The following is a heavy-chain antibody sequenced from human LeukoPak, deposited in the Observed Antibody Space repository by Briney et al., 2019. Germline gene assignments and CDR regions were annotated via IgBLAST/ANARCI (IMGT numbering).Heavy chain of an antibody. CDR2: ISSSGSTI. Sequence: PGGSLRLSCAASGFTFSSYEMNWVRQAPGKGLEWVSYISSSGSTIYYADSVKGRFTISRDNAKNSLYLQMNSLRAEDTAVYYCARDSPRDAFDIWGQGTMVTVSS. J-gene: IGHJ3*02. CDR1: GFTFSSYE. CDR3: ARDSPRDAFDI. V-gene: IGHV3-48*03.